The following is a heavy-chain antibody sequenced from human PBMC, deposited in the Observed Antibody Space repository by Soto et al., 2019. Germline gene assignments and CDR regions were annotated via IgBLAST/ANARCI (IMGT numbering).Heavy chain of an antibody. D-gene: IGHD6-13*01. CDR1: GYTFTSYG. Sequence: QVQLVQSGAEVKKPGASVKVSCKASGYTFTSYGISWVRQAPGQGLEWMGWISAYNGNTKYAQKFQGRVTMTTDTSTSTAYMEVRSLRSAETPVYYCARNATAGLNDYWGQGTLATVSS. V-gene: IGHV1-18*01. CDR3: ARNATAGLNDY. CDR2: ISAYNGNT. J-gene: IGHJ4*02.